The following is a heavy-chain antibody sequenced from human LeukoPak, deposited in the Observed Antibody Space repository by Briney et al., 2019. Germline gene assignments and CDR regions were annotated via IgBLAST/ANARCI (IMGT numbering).Heavy chain of an antibody. CDR3: ARREIGSGWYKVDY. J-gene: IGHJ4*02. CDR1: GSSFSNYW. Sequence: GESLKVSFKGSGSSFSNYWIAWVRQMPGKGLERMGIIYPGDSDTRYSPSFQGQVTISAEKSISTAYLQWSSLKASDTAMYYCARREIGSGWYKVDYWGQGTLVTVSS. D-gene: IGHD6-19*01. CDR2: IYPGDSDT. V-gene: IGHV5-51*01.